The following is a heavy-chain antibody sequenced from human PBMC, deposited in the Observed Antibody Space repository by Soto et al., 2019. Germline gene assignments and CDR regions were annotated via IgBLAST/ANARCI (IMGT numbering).Heavy chain of an antibody. CDR1: GFTFDDYA. Sequence: EVQLVESGGGLVQPGRSLRLSCAASGFTFDDYAMHWVRQAPGKGLEWVSGISWNSGSIGYADSVKGRFTISRDNAKKSLYLQRNSLRAEDTALYYCAKDIEATVAGTLDYWGQGTLVTVSS. J-gene: IGHJ4*02. CDR3: AKDIEATVAGTLDY. D-gene: IGHD6-19*01. CDR2: ISWNSGSI. V-gene: IGHV3-9*01.